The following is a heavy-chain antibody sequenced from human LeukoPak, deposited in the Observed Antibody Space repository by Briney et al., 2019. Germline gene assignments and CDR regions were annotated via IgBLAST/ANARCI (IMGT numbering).Heavy chain of an antibody. CDR1: GFTFSSYW. Sequence: GGSLRLSCAASGFTFSSYWMHWVRQAPGKGLVWVSRINSDGSSTSYADSVKGRFTISRDNAKNTLYLQMNSLRAEDTAVYYCARGRDGYYFDYWGQGTLVTVSS. D-gene: IGHD5-24*01. J-gene: IGHJ4*02. CDR2: INSDGSST. V-gene: IGHV3-74*01. CDR3: ARGRDGYYFDY.